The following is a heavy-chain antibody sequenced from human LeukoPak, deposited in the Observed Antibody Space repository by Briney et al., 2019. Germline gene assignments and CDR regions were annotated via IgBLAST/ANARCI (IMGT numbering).Heavy chain of an antibody. D-gene: IGHD2-15*01. CDR1: GGSIGTDY. J-gene: IGHJ3*01. V-gene: IGHV4-4*09. CDR3: ARHVSWYSGGFEL. CDR2: VYSRGSP. Sequence: SETLSLTCSVSGGSIGTDYWSWIRQPPGRRLEWIGFVYSRGSPTYNPSLQTRLAMSIDMSKNQFSLNLSSVTAADTAVYYCARHVSWYSGGFELWGQGTMVTVSS.